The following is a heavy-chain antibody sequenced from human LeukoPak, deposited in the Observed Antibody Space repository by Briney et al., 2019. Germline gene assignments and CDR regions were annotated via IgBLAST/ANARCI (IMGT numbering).Heavy chain of an antibody. CDR1: GGSISSYY. D-gene: IGHD5-24*01. CDR2: IYYSGST. Sequence: SETLSLTCTVSGGSISSYYWSWIRQPPGKGLEWIGYIYYSGSTNYNPSLKSRVTISVDTSKNQFSLKLSSVTAADTAVYYCARGGKKMATIAHSHALDIWGQGTMVTVSS. V-gene: IGHV4-59*01. CDR3: ARGGKKMATIAHSHALDI. J-gene: IGHJ3*02.